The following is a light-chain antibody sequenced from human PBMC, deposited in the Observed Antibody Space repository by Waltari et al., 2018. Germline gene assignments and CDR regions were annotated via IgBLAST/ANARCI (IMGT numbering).Light chain of an antibody. Sequence: DIVMTQSPLSLPVTPGEPASISCRSSQSLLHSNGYNYLDWYLQKTGQSPQVLIYLSSSPASGVPDRFSGIGSGTDCTLNISRVEAEDVGVYYCMQALQTPLTFGGGTKVEIK. CDR1: QSLLHSNGYNY. V-gene: IGKV2-28*01. J-gene: IGKJ4*01. CDR3: MQALQTPLT. CDR2: LSS.